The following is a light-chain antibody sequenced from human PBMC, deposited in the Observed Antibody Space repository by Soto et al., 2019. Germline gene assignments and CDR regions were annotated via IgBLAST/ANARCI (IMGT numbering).Light chain of an antibody. J-gene: IGKJ1*01. CDR3: QQYGSPPWT. CDR2: GAS. CDR1: ESVSRNF. Sequence: EIVLTQSPGTLSLSPGERATVSCRASESVSRNFLAWYQQKPGRAPRLLIYGASSRATGIPDRFSGSGSGTDFTLTISRLEPEDFAMYYCQQYGSPPWTFGQGTKVDIK. V-gene: IGKV3-20*01.